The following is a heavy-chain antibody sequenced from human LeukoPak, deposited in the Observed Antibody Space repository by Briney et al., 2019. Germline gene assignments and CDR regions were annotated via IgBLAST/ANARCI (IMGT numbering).Heavy chain of an antibody. J-gene: IGHJ4*02. D-gene: IGHD4-17*01. V-gene: IGHV3-23*01. CDR1: RFTFSSYA. CDR2: ISGSGDST. Sequence: PRRSPRLSRAASRFTFSSYATSSVCQAPGKGLEWVSAISGSGDSTYYAASVKGRFTISRDKSKNTLYLQMNSLRAEDTAVYYCAKDLPPGDYHFDYWGQGTVVTVSS. CDR3: AKDLPPGDYHFDY.